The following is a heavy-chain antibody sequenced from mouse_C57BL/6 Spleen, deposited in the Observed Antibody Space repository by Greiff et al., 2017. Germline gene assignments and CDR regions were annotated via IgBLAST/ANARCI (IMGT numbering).Heavy chain of an antibody. D-gene: IGHD1-1*01. CDR1: GFTFSSYA. CDR2: ISDGGSYT. V-gene: IGHV5-4*03. Sequence: DVMLVESGGGLVKPGGSLKLSCAASGFTFSSYAMSWVRQTPEKRLEWVATISDGGSYTYYPDNVKGRFTISRDNAKNNLYLQMSHLKSEDTAMYYCARAPRMITTVGYFDYWGQGTTLTVSS. CDR3: ARAPRMITTVGYFDY. J-gene: IGHJ2*01.